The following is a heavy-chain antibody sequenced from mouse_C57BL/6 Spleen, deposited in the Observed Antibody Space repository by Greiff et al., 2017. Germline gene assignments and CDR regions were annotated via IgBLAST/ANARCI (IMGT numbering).Heavy chain of an antibody. CDR1: GYTFTSYW. Sequence: QVQLQQPGAELVKPGASVKLSCKASGYTFTSYWITWVKQRPGQGLEWIADIYPGSGNTNYTEKFKSKATLSVDTSSSTAYMQLSSLTSEDAAVYYCARGKEMDFWGQGTSVTVSS. CDR2: IYPGSGNT. J-gene: IGHJ4*01. V-gene: IGHV1-55*01. CDR3: ARGKEMDF.